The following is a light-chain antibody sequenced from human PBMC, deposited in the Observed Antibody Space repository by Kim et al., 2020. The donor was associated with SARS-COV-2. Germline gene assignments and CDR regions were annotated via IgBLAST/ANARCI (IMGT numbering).Light chain of an antibody. J-gene: IGLJ1*01. CDR3: SAWHSSLSAYV. CDR2: RNK. Sequence: PDPTLTPTGNRHNVGNPGATWPQQHPGHPPQLLFSRNKHRPSRISEKLSASRAGNTASLNITGLQPEDEADYSCSAWHSSLSAYVFGTGTKFTVL. V-gene: IGLV10-54*03. CDR1: RHNVGNPG.